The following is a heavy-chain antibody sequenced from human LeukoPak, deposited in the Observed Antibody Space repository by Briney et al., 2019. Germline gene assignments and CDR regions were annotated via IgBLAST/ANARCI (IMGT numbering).Heavy chain of an antibody. CDR1: GGTFSSYA. CDR2: IIPILGIA. J-gene: IGHJ4*02. CDR3: ARDYDCLSGRQPIDY. D-gene: IGHD3-3*01. V-gene: IGHV1-69*04. Sequence: GASVKVSCKSSGGTFSSYAISWGRQAPGQGLEWMGRIIPILGIANYAQKFQGRVTITADKSTSTAYMALSSLRSEDTAVCYCARDYDCLSGRQPIDYWGQGTLVTVSS.